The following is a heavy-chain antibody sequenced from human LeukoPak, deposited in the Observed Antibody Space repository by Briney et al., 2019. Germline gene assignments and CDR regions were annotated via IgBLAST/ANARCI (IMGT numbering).Heavy chain of an antibody. J-gene: IGHJ5*02. D-gene: IGHD5-24*01. Sequence: GGSLRLSCAASGFTFSNYWMIWVRQAPGKGLEWVGNIEQDGSEKRYADSVRGRFTISRDNAQTSLYLQMNSLRAEDTAVYYCARASDPWLQLTWGQGTLVTVSS. CDR3: ARASDPWLQLT. CDR2: IEQDGSEK. V-gene: IGHV3-7*05. CDR1: GFTFSNYW.